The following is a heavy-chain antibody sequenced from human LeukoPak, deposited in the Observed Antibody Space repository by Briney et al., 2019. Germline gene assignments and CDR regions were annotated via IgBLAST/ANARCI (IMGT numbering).Heavy chain of an antibody. D-gene: IGHD4-11*01. CDR1: RFTFSSYG. V-gene: IGHV3-30*02. CDR3: AKDPLQYYYYYYYMDV. CDR2: IRYDGSNK. J-gene: IGHJ6*03. Sequence: GGSLRLSCAASRFTFSSYGMHWVRQAPGKGLEWVAFIRYDGSNKYYADSVKGRFTISRDNSKNTLYLQMNSLRAEDTAVYYCAKDPLQYYYYYYYMDVWGKGTTVTVSS.